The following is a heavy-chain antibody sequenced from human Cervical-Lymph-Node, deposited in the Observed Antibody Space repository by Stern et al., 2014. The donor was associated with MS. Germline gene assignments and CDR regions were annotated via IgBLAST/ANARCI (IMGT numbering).Heavy chain of an antibody. D-gene: IGHD6-13*01. J-gene: IGHJ4*02. CDR2: IHRSGST. CDR3: AREGARGAAGS. Sequence: QLQLQESGPGLVKPSQTLSLICTVSGGSIKNGSYYWNWIRQHPGKGLEWIGSIHRSGSTYYNPSLKSRVTISVDTSKNHFSVKLASVTAADTAVYYCAREGARGAAGSWGQGTLVTVSS. CDR1: GGSIKNGSYY. V-gene: IGHV4-31*03.